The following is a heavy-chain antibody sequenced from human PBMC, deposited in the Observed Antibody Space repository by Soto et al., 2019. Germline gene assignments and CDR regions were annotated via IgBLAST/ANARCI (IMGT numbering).Heavy chain of an antibody. CDR2: SGGSGDST. CDR3: AKGVPGIAVAGTGYFQH. V-gene: IGHV3-23*01. J-gene: IGHJ1*01. D-gene: IGHD6-19*01. CDR1: GFTFSSYA. Sequence: GGSLRLSCAAAGFTFSSYAMGWVLQAPGKGLEGVSGSGGSGDSTYYADSVKGRFTLSRDNSKNTLYLQMNSLRAEATAVYYCAKGVPGIAVAGTGYFQHWGQGT.